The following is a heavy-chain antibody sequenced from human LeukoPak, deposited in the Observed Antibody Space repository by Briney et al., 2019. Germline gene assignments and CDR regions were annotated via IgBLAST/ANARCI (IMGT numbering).Heavy chain of an antibody. CDR3: ARALWSGPVYYGMDV. Sequence: PSETLSPTCTVSGGSVSSGSYYWSWIRQPPGKGLEWIGYIYYSGSTNYNPSLKSRVTISVDTSKNQFSLKLSSVTAADTAVYYCARALWSGPVYYGMDVWGQGTTVTVSS. V-gene: IGHV4-61*01. J-gene: IGHJ6*02. D-gene: IGHD3-10*01. CDR2: IYYSGST. CDR1: GGSVSSGSYY.